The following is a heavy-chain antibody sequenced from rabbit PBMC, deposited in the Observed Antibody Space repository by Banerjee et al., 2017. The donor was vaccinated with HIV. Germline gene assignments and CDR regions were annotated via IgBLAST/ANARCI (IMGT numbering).Heavy chain of an antibody. J-gene: IGHJ3*01. V-gene: IGHV1S45*01. CDR1: GFSFSSSQW. D-gene: IGHD6-1*01. CDR3: ASSVGYGYASFGL. Sequence: QEQLVESGGGLVQPGGSLKLSCKASGFSFSSSQWICWVRQAPGKGLEWIACFDAGSGDSTYYASWAKGRLTISKTSSTTVTLQMTSLTAADTATYFCASSVGYGYASFGLWGQGTLVTVS. CDR2: FDAGSGDST.